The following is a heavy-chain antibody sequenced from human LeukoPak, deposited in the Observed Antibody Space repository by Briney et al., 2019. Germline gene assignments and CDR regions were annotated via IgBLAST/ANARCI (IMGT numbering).Heavy chain of an antibody. D-gene: IGHD3-22*01. J-gene: IGHJ6*04. CDR2: IDPSAGST. CDR1: GYTFTNYY. Sequence: ASVKVSCKASGYTFTNYYMHWVRQAPGQGLEWMGVIDPSAGSTTYAQKFQGRVTMTRGTATSTAYMELSSLRSEDTAVYYCARAHYASSNIKVPFDVWGKGTTVTVSS. V-gene: IGHV1-46*01. CDR3: ARAHYASSNIKVPFDV.